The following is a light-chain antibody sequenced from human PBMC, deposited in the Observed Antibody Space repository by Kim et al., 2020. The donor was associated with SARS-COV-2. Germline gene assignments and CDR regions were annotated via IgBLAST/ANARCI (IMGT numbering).Light chain of an antibody. CDR2: AAS. V-gene: IGKV1-17*01. Sequence: DIQMTQSPSSLSASIGDRVTITCRASQAIRKDLGWYQQKPGKVPKRLIYAASNLESGVPSRFSGSGSGTDFSLTISSLQPEDFATYYCLQHNSYPRYTFGQGNKVDIK. J-gene: IGKJ2*01. CDR1: QAIRKD. CDR3: LQHNSYPRYT.